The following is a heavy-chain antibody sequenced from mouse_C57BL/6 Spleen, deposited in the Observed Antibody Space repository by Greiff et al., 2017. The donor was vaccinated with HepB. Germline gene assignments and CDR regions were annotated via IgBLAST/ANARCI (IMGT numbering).Heavy chain of an antibody. CDR3: ARETTVVAYYAMDY. D-gene: IGHD1-1*01. CDR1: GYAFSSSW. CDR2: IYPGDGDT. Sequence: QVQLKQSGPELVKPGASVKISCKASGYAFSSSWMNWVKQRPGKGLELIGRIYPGDGDTNYNGKFKGKATLTADKSSSTAYMQLSSLTSEDSAVYFCARETTVVAYYAMDYWGQGTSVTVSS. J-gene: IGHJ4*01. V-gene: IGHV1-82*01.